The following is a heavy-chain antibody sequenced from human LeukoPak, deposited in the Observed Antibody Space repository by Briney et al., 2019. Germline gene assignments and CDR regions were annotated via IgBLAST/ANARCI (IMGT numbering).Heavy chain of an antibody. J-gene: IGHJ4*02. V-gene: IGHV4-39*01. CDR3: ARQETVVTLDY. D-gene: IGHD4-23*01. CDR1: GGSISSSSYY. Sequence: SETLSLTCTVSGGSISSSSYYWGWIRQPPEKGLEWIGSIYYSGSTYYNPPLKSRVTISVDTSKNQFSLKLSSVTAADTAVYYCARQETVVTLDYWGQGTLVTVSS. CDR2: IYYSGST.